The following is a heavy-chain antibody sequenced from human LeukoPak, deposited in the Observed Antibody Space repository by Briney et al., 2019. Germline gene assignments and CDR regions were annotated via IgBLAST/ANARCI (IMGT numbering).Heavy chain of an antibody. CDR1: GFIFSRYG. Sequence: GGTLRLSCAASGFIFSRYGMSWVRQAPGKGLEWVSYISSSSSTIYYADSVKGRFTISRDNAKNSLYLQMNSLRAEDTAVYYCARDFGYCSSTSCWNDAFDIWGQGTMVTVSS. V-gene: IGHV3-48*01. CDR2: ISSSSSTI. D-gene: IGHD2-2*03. CDR3: ARDFGYCSSTSCWNDAFDI. J-gene: IGHJ3*02.